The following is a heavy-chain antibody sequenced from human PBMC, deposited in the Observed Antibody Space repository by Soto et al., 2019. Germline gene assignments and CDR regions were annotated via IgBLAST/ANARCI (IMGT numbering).Heavy chain of an antibody. Sequence: QVQLVESGGGVVQPGRSRRLSCAASGFTFSSYAMHWVRQAPGKGLEWVAVISYDGSDKYYADSVKDRFTISRDNSKNTLNLQMNSLRADDTAVYYCAKALGELSPESYGYWGQGTLITVSS. CDR3: AKALGELSPESYGY. V-gene: IGHV3-30*18. CDR2: ISYDGSDK. J-gene: IGHJ4*02. CDR1: GFTFSSYA. D-gene: IGHD3-16*02.